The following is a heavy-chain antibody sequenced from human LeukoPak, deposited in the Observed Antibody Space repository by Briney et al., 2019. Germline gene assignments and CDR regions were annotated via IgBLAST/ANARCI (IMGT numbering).Heavy chain of an antibody. Sequence: SETLSLTCTVSGYSISSGYYWGWIRQPPGKGLEWIGSIYHSGSTYYNPSLKSRVTISVDTSKNQFSLKLSSVTAADTAVYYCARDHPSIVYCGGDCGDDAFDIWGQGTMVTVSS. CDR3: ARDHPSIVYCGGDCGDDAFDI. V-gene: IGHV4-38-2*02. D-gene: IGHD2-21*02. CDR2: IYHSGST. CDR1: GYSISSGYY. J-gene: IGHJ3*02.